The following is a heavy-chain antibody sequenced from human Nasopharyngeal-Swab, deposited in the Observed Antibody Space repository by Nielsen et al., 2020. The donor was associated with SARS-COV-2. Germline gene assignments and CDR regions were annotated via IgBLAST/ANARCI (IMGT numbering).Heavy chain of an antibody. Sequence: WIRQPPGKGLEWVANIKEDGSEKNYVDSVKGRFTISRDNAKNSLYLQMNSLRADDTAVYYRARDTYCSGGSCYGYGMAVWGQGTTVTVSS. D-gene: IGHD2-15*01. V-gene: IGHV3-7*01. CDR3: ARDTYCSGGSCYGYGMAV. CDR2: IKEDGSEK. J-gene: IGHJ6*02.